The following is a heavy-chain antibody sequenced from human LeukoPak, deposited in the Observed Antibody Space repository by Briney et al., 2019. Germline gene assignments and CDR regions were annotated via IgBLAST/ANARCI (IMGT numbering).Heavy chain of an antibody. D-gene: IGHD3-16*02. CDR1: GFSFSRHW. CDR3: ARSPPTYWRSWLSYPIGFDH. J-gene: IGHJ4*02. Sequence: GGSLRLSCAASGFSFSRHWMSWVRQAPGKGLEWVANIKEDGNEKYYVESVKGRFTISRDNDKSSVFLRMDSLRVNDTAVYYCARSPPTYWRSWLSYPIGFDHWGQGILVTVSS. V-gene: IGHV3-7*01. CDR2: IKEDGNEK.